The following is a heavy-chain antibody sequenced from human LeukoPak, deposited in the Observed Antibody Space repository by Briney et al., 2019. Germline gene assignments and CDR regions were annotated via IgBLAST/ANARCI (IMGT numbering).Heavy chain of an antibody. D-gene: IGHD3-22*01. CDR3: AKTNGYYSD. CDR1: GFTFSSYG. V-gene: IGHV3-23*01. Sequence: GGSLRLSCAASGFTFSSYGMNWVRQAPGKGLEWVSGISGSGGTTYYANSVKGRFTISRDNSKNSLSLQVSSLRAEDTAVYYCAKTNGYYSDWGQGTLVTVSS. J-gene: IGHJ4*02. CDR2: ISGSGGTT.